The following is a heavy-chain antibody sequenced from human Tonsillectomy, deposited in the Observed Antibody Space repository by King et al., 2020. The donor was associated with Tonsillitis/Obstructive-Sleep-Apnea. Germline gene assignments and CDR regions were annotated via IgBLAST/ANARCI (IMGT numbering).Heavy chain of an antibody. V-gene: IGHV4-34*01. D-gene: IGHD1-26*01. CDR1: GGSFSGYY. CDR2: INHSGST. J-gene: IGHJ6*03. Sequence: VQLQQWGAGLLKPSETLSLTCAVFGGSFSGYYWSWIRQPPGKGLEWIGEINHSGSTNYNPSLKSRVTISVDMSKNQFSLKLSSVTAADTAVYYCARVLQSSKSYYRGYYYMDVWGPDTTVTVSS. CDR3: ARVLQSSKSYYRGYYYMDV.